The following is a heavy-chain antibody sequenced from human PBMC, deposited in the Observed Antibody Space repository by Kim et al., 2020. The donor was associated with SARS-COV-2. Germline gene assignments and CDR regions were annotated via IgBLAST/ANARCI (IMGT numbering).Heavy chain of an antibody. J-gene: IGHJ5*02. V-gene: IGHV1-2*06. CDR1: GYTLTGYY. D-gene: IGHD6-13*01. CDR3: ARESSTGWFDP. Sequence: ASVKVSCKASGYTLTGYYMHWVRQAPGQGLEWMGRINSNSGDTNNAQKIQGRVIMTSDTSISTASMDLSRLSSDDPAVYYSARESSTGWFDPLGQGTLVT. CDR2: INSNSGDT.